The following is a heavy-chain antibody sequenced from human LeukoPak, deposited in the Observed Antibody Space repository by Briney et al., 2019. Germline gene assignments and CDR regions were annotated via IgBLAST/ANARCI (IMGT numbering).Heavy chain of an antibody. CDR2: INGGGSST. CDR3: PRELRFGELAFDI. D-gene: IGHD3-10*01. CDR1: GFDFSSYW. V-gene: IGHV3-74*01. J-gene: IGHJ3*02. Sequence: GGSLRLSCAASGFDFSSYWMHWVRQASGKGLVWVSRINGGGSSTTYSGSVQGRFTTSRDNAKNTLYLQRNSLRAEDTAVYYCPRELRFGELAFDIWGQGTLVTVSS.